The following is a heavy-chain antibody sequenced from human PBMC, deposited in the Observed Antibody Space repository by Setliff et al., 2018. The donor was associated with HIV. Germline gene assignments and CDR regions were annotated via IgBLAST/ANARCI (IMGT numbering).Heavy chain of an antibody. D-gene: IGHD3-10*01. Sequence: GGSLRLSCLASGFTFSSYWLSWVRQAPGKGLEWVANIRQDASAEFYVDSVKGRFTIYRDNTKKSLYLQMKSLRAEDTAVYYCARVPGALVRGVDFDFWGQGTQVTVSS. CDR1: GFTFSSYW. V-gene: IGHV3-7*01. J-gene: IGHJ4*02. CDR2: IRQDASAE. CDR3: ARVPGALVRGVDFDF.